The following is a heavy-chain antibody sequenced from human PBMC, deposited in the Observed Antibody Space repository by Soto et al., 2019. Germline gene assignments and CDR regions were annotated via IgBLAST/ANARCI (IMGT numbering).Heavy chain of an antibody. J-gene: IGHJ6*02. D-gene: IGHD3-22*01. CDR2: LSWNRGRI. CDR1: GFIFDDYA. Sequence: EVQLVESGGGFVQPGRSLRLSCAASGFIFDDYAMHWVRQAPGKGLEWVAGLSWNRGRIEYGDSVKGRFSISRDNAKNSLDLQMNSLTTEDTALYYCVKDKDNSGWAVAYGMDVWGQGTTVTVSS. CDR3: VKDKDNSGWAVAYGMDV. V-gene: IGHV3-9*01.